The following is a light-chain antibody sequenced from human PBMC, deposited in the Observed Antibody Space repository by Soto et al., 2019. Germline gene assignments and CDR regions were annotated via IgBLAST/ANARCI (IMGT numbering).Light chain of an antibody. CDR1: QSVLYSSNSKNY. CDR3: HQYYLTPYT. V-gene: IGKV4-1*01. J-gene: IGKJ2*01. Sequence: DIVLTQSPDSLAVSLGERATINCKSRQSVLYSSNSKNYLAWYQQKPGQPPKLLIYWASTRESGVPDRFSGSGSETDFTLTISSLQAEDVAVYFCHQYYLTPYTFGHGTKLEIK. CDR2: WAS.